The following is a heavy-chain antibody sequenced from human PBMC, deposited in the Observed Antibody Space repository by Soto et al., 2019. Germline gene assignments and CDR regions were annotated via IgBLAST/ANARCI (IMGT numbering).Heavy chain of an antibody. V-gene: IGHV4-31*03. D-gene: IGHD3-3*01. CDR2: IYYSGST. Sequence: SGTLSLTCTVSGGSISSGGYYWSWSRQHPGKGLEWIGYIYYSGSTYYNPSLKSRVTISVDTSKNQFSLKLSSVTAADTAVYYSAAPYDFWSGYGPDSYGMDDRGKGTTVTVSS. CDR1: GGSISSGGYY. J-gene: IGHJ6*04. CDR3: AAPYDFWSGYGPDSYGMDD.